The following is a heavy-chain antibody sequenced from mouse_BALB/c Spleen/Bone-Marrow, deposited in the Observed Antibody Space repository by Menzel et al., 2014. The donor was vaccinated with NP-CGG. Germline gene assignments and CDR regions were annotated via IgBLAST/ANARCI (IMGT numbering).Heavy chain of an antibody. CDR2: INPSNGGT. Sequence: VKLQESGAELVKPGASVKLSCKASGYTFXSYYMYWVKQRPGQGLEWIGEINPSNGGTNFNEKFKSRATLTVDKSSSTAYMQLSSLTSEDSAVYYCTRGRTWDFDYWGQGTTLTVSS. V-gene: IGHV1S81*02. D-gene: IGHD4-1*01. CDR1: GYTFXSYY. CDR3: TRGRTWDFDY. J-gene: IGHJ2*01.